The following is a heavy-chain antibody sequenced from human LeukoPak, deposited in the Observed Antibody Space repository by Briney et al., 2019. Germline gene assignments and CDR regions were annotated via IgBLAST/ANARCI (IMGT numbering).Heavy chain of an antibody. Sequence: PSETLSLTCTVSGGSISSYYWGWIRQPAGEGLEWIGRIYTSGNTNYNPSLKSRVTISIDTSKNEFSLNLSSVTAADTAVYYCAKSGVWYGEYYFDYWGQGTLVTVSS. D-gene: IGHD3-10*01. V-gene: IGHV4-4*07. CDR1: GGSISSYY. J-gene: IGHJ4*02. CDR3: AKSGVWYGEYYFDY. CDR2: IYTSGNT.